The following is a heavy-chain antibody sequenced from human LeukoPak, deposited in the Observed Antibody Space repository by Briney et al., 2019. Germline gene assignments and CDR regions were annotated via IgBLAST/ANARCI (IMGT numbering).Heavy chain of an antibody. V-gene: IGHV4-39*07. Sequence: SETLSLTCTVSGGSISSSSYYWGWIRQPPGKGLEWIGSIYYSGSTYYNPSLKSRVTISVDTSKNQFSLKLSSVTAADTAVYYCAREGSGSYQVDYWGQGTLVTVSS. J-gene: IGHJ4*02. CDR3: AREGSGSYQVDY. CDR2: IYYSGST. CDR1: GGSISSSSYY. D-gene: IGHD3-10*01.